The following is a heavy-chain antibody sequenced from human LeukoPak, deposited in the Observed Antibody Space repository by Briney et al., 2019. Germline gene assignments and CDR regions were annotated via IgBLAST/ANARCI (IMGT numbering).Heavy chain of an antibody. CDR3: ATAHPSSSWYGGFDY. D-gene: IGHD6-13*01. J-gene: IGHJ4*02. CDR2: IYYSGST. V-gene: IGHV4-30-4*01. Sequence: SQTLSLTCTVSGGSISSGDYYWSWIRQPPGKGLEWIGYIYYSGSTYYNPSLKSRATISVDTSKNQFSLKLSSVTAADTAVYYCATAHPSSSWYGGFDYWGQGTLVTVSS. CDR1: GGSISSGDYY.